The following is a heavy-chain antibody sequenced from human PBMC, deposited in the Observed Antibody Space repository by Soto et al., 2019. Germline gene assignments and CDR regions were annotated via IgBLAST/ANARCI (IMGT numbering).Heavy chain of an antibody. V-gene: IGHV4-30-4*01. J-gene: IGHJ4*02. CDR1: AGSITSGDYY. D-gene: IGHD2-2*01. Sequence: SETLSLTCTVSAGSITSGDYYWTWIRQPPGKGLGWIGYTYYSGSTFYNPSLKSRITISLDTSKSQFSLKLSSVTAAATAVYYSARDHKYCTSTSCYRAAFDYWGQGTLVTVSS. CDR2: TYYSGST. CDR3: ARDHKYCTSTSCYRAAFDY.